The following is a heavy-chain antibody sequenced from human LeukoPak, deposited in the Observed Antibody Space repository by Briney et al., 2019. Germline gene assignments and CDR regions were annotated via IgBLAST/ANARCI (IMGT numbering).Heavy chain of an antibody. J-gene: IGHJ4*02. CDR2: ISGSGDST. D-gene: IGHD2-8*01. V-gene: IGHV3-23*01. CDR3: ARVEYAVHHSDY. Sequence: PGGSLRLSCAASRFTFSSFAMSWVRQAPGKGLKGVSGISGSGDSTYYADAVKGQFAIFRDNSKNTLYLQMNSLRAEDTAVYYCARVEYAVHHSDYWGQGTLVTVSS. CDR1: RFTFSSFA.